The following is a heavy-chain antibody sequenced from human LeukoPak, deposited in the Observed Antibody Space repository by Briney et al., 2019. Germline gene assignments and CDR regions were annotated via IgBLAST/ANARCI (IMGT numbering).Heavy chain of an antibody. CDR3: AREGHSSSWYGY. J-gene: IGHJ4*02. V-gene: IGHV1-69*01. CDR2: IIPIFGTA. D-gene: IGHD6-13*01. CDR1: GGTFSSYA. Sequence: ASVKVSCKASGGTFSSYAISWVRQAPGQGLEWMGGIIPIFGTANYAQKFQGRVTITADESTSTAYMELSSLRSGDTAVYHCAREGHSSSWYGYWGQGTLVTVSS.